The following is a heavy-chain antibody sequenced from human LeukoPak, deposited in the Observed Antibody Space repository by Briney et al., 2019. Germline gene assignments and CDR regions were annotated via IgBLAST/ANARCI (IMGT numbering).Heavy chain of an antibody. CDR1: GFTFSTYS. CDR3: ATLRVYDY. D-gene: IGHD5/OR15-5a*01. CDR2: ISGSGGST. V-gene: IGHV3-23*01. Sequence: GGSLRLSCAASGFTFSTYSMNWVRQAPGKGLEWVSAISGSGGSTYYADSVKGRFTISRDNSKNTLYLQMNSLRAEDTAVYYCATLRVYDYWGQGTLVTVSS. J-gene: IGHJ4*02.